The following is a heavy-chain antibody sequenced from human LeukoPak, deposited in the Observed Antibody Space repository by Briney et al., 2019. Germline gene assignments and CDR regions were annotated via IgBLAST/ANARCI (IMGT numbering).Heavy chain of an antibody. J-gene: IGHJ4*02. D-gene: IGHD3-10*02. CDR2: ISGSGGST. Sequence: QPGGSLRLSCAASGFTFSSYAISWVRQAPGKGLEWVSAISGSGGSTYYADSVKGRFTISRDNSKNTLYLQMNSLRDEDTAVYYCAKELDVGAYGSLDYWGQGTLVTISS. CDR1: GFTFSSYA. V-gene: IGHV3-23*01. CDR3: AKELDVGAYGSLDY.